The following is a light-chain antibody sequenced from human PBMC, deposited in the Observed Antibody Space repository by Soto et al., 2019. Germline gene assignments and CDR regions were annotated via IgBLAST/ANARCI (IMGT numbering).Light chain of an antibody. CDR2: DTS. V-gene: IGKV3-20*01. CDR3: QQYGASPWT. CDR1: QSVPNSR. J-gene: IGKJ1*01. Sequence: EIALTRSPDTLSLSPGERATLSCSASQSVPNSRLALYQQKPGQAPSLVISDTSVRATGIPDRFSGSGAGTDFSLIIGRLEPEDFAVYICQQYGASPWTFGQGTKVDIK.